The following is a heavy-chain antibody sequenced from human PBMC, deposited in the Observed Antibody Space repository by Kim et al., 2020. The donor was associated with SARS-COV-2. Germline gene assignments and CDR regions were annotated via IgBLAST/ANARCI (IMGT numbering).Heavy chain of an antibody. D-gene: IGHD3-3*01. Sequence: SETLSLTCAVYGGSFSGYYWSWIRQPPGKGLEWIGEINHSGSTNYNPSLKSRVTISVDTSKNQFSLKLSSVTAADTAVYYCARGAGGYDFWSGYSKPKRRALTFDYWGQGTLVTVSS. V-gene: IGHV4-34*01. CDR1: GGSFSGYY. CDR3: ARGAGGYDFWSGYSKPKRRALTFDY. CDR2: INHSGST. J-gene: IGHJ4*02.